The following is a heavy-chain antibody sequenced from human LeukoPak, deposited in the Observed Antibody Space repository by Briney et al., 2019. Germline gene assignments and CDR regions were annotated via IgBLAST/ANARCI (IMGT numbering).Heavy chain of an antibody. CDR2: IKSKTDGGTT. D-gene: IGHD2-21*01. CDR1: GFTFSNAW. V-gene: IGHV3-15*01. Sequence: GGSLRLSCAASGFTFSNAWMSWVRQAPGKGLEWVGRIKSKTDGGTTDYAAPVKGRFTISRDDSKNTLYLQMNSLKTEDTAVYYCTTDPGSLLWFPLYWGQGTLVTVSS. J-gene: IGHJ4*02. CDR3: TTDPGSLLWFPLY.